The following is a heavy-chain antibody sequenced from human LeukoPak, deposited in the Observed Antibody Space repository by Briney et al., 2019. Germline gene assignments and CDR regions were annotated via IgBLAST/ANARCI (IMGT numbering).Heavy chain of an antibody. CDR1: GGSISSYY. Sequence: SETLSLTCTVSGGSISSYYWSWIRQPPGKGLEWIGYIYYSGSTNYKPSLKSRVTISVDTSKNQFSLKLSSVTAADTAVYYCARDKAYSSSWYVPLGYYYYYMDVWGKGTTVTVSS. CDR3: ARDKAYSSSWYVPLGYYYYYMDV. V-gene: IGHV4-59*12. J-gene: IGHJ6*03. D-gene: IGHD6-13*01. CDR2: IYYSGST.